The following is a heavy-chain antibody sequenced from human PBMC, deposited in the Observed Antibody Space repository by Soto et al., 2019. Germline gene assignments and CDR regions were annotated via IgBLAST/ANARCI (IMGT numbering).Heavy chain of an antibody. CDR3: ARDWWGVDKPMSTNWFDP. V-gene: IGHV1-18*01. D-gene: IGHD5-18*01. J-gene: IGHJ5*02. CDR2: ITAYNGNT. Sequence: QVQLVQSGLEVKTPGASVKVSCKASGFSLTNYAISWVRQAPGQGLEWMGWITAYNGNTNYPQKLQGRVTMTTDTSTNTAYMELRSLRSDDTAVYYCARDWWGVDKPMSTNWFDPWGQGTLVTASS. CDR1: GFSLTNYA.